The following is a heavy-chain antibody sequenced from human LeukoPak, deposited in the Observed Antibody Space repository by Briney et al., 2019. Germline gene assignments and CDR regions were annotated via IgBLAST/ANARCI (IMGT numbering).Heavy chain of an antibody. CDR1: GFTFSSYA. CDR2: ISYDGSNK. J-gene: IGHJ4*02. CDR3: AKDPITMIVVAPGGYFDY. Sequence: GGSLRLSCAASGFTFSSYAMSWVRQAPGKGLEWVAVISYDGSNKYYADSVKGRFTISRDNSKNTLYLQMNSLRAEDTAVYYCAKDPITMIVVAPGGYFDYWGQGTPVTVSS. D-gene: IGHD3-22*01. V-gene: IGHV3-30*18.